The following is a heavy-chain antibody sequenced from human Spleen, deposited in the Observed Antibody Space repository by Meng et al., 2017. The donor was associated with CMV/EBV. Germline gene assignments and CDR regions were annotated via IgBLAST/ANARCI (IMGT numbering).Heavy chain of an antibody. D-gene: IGHD5-18*01. Sequence: QVQLQQWGEGLLKPSETLSLTCAVYGGSFSSFYWHWIRQPPGKGLEWIGEINHSGSTNYNPSLKNRVTISVDTSKNQFSLKLSSVTAADTAVYYCARSDGRIAPGHYWGQGTLVTVSS. CDR2: INHSGST. CDR3: ARSDGRIAPGHY. J-gene: IGHJ4*02. CDR1: GGSFSSFY. V-gene: IGHV4-34*01.